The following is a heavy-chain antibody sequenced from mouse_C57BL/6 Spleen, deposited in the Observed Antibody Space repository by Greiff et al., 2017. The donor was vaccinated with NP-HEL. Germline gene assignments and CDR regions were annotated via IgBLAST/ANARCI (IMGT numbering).Heavy chain of an antibody. D-gene: IGHD2-2*01. Sequence: VQLQQPGAELVRPGSSVKLSCKASGYTFTSYWMHWVKQRPIQGLEWIGNIDPSDSETHYNQKFKDKATLTVDKSSSTAYMQLSSLTSEDSAVYCCGRGMVTTAGDYWGQGTTLTVSS. V-gene: IGHV1-52*01. CDR2: IDPSDSET. CDR1: GYTFTSYW. CDR3: GRGMVTTAGDY. J-gene: IGHJ2*01.